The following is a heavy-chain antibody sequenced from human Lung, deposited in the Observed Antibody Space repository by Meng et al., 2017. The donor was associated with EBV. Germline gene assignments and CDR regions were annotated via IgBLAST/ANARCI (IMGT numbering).Heavy chain of an antibody. CDR1: GYTFTGYY. V-gene: IGHV1-2*06. CDR2: INPQSGGA. D-gene: IGHD3-16*01. J-gene: IGHJ4*01. CDR3: ARGSYGEGFDF. Sequence: QGQMGQAGAKVGKPGAAVKISCKASGYTFTGYYIYWVRQAPGQGLEWMGRINPQSGGADYAQTFQGRVTMTRDPSITTAYMELSGLNSDDTAVYYCARGSYGEGFDFWGHGSLVTVSS.